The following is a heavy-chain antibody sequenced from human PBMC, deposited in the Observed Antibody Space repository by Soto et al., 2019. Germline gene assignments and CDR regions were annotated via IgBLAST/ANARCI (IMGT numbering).Heavy chain of an antibody. D-gene: IGHD3-10*01. CDR1: GFTFSSYA. CDR3: ARDRGTVYGMDV. V-gene: IGHV3-23*01. J-gene: IGHJ6*02. CDR2: ISGSGGST. Sequence: GGSMRLSCAASGFTFSSYAMSWVLQAPGKGLEWVSAISGSGGSTYYADSVKGRFTISRDNSKNTLYLQMNSLRAEDTAVYYCARDRGTVYGMDVWGQGTTVTVSS.